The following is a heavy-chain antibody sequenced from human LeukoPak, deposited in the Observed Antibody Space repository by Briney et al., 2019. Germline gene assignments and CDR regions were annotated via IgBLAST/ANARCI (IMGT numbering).Heavy chain of an antibody. Sequence: GGSLRLSCAASGFTFDNSWMHWVRQAPEKGLEWVANIKPDGSETYYMDSVKGRFTISRDNAQNSLYLQMNSLRAEDTAVYYCAREAGLRLGPFDYWGQGTLVTVSS. CDR1: GFTFDNSW. CDR3: AREAGLRLGPFDY. CDR2: IKPDGSET. D-gene: IGHD2-21*02. V-gene: IGHV3-7*01. J-gene: IGHJ4*02.